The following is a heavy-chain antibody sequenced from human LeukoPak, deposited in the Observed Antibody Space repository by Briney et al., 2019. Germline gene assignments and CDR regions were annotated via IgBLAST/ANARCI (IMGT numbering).Heavy chain of an antibody. J-gene: IGHJ4*02. CDR2: IKTKSDGGPT. Sequence: GGSLRLSCAASGFTFSSYAMHWVRQAPGKGLEWVGRIKTKSDGGPTDYAAFVEGRFTISRDDSKNTLYLQMNSLKTEDTAVYYCTTGIDYGGGYWGQGTLVTVSS. CDR1: GFTFSSYA. V-gene: IGHV3-15*07. D-gene: IGHD4/OR15-4a*01. CDR3: TTGIDYGGGY.